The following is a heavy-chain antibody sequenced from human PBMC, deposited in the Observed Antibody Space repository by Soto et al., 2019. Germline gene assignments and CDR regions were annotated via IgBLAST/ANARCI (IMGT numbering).Heavy chain of an antibody. V-gene: IGHV3-30*18. CDR1: GFTFSSYG. CDR3: AKDTYYPDRSGYYVFDQ. CDR2: ISFDGNNK. J-gene: IGHJ4*02. D-gene: IGHD3-22*01. Sequence: QVQLVESGGGVVQPGGSLRLSCAASGFTFSSYGMHWVRQDPGKGLEWVAVISFDGNNKQYADSVQGRFTISRDNSENTVYLQMSSLRGEDTALYYCAKDTYYPDRSGYYVFDQWGQGSLVTVSS.